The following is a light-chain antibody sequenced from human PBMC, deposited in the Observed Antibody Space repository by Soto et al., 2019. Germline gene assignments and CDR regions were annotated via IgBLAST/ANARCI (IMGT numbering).Light chain of an antibody. J-gene: IGLJ1*01. Sequence: QSALTQPASVSGSPGQSITISCTGTSSDVGSYNLVSWYQQHPGKAPKLMISEVSKRPSGVSNRFSGSKSGNTASLTISGLQAEDEADYFCCSYAGTSIPYVFGTGTKVTVL. CDR1: SSDVGSYNL. CDR3: CSYAGTSIPYV. CDR2: EVS. V-gene: IGLV2-23*02.